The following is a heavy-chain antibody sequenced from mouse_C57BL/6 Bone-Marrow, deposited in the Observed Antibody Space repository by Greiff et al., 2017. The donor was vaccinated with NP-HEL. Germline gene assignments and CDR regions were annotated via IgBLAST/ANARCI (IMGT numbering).Heavy chain of an antibody. CDR3: AKNPHYGSSDGGLYYAMDY. J-gene: IGHJ4*01. D-gene: IGHD1-1*01. CDR2: IWRGGST. V-gene: IGHV2-5*01. CDR1: GFSLTSYG. Sequence: VQLQQSGPGLVQPSQSLSITCTVSGFSLTSYGVHWVRQSPGKGLEWLGVIWRGGSTDYNAAFMSRLSITKDNSKSQVFFKMNSLQADDTAIYYCAKNPHYGSSDGGLYYAMDYWGQGTSVTVSS.